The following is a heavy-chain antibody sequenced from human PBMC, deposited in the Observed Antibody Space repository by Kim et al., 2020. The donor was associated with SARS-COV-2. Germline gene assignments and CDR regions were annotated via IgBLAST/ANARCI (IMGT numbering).Heavy chain of an antibody. Sequence: NTAYTYPVRGLLTLSRHSAKNTLYLQMNSLRAEDTAVYYCARGQDWFDPWGQGTLVTVSS. V-gene: IGHV3-53*04. J-gene: IGHJ5*02. CDR2: NT. CDR3: ARGQDWFDP.